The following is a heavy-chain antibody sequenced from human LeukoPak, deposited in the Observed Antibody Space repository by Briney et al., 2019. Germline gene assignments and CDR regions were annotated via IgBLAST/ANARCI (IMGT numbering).Heavy chain of an antibody. CDR3: ARGGPRWLDP. Sequence: PSETLSLTCSVSRGSMTNYYWTWIRQPPGRGLEWIGSLYYSGSPNSNPPLKSRVTMSIDTSKNQFSLRLTSVTAADTALYFCARGGPRWLDPWGQGTQVIVSS. D-gene: IGHD3-16*01. V-gene: IGHV4-59*01. CDR1: RGSMTNYY. J-gene: IGHJ5*02. CDR2: LYYSGSP.